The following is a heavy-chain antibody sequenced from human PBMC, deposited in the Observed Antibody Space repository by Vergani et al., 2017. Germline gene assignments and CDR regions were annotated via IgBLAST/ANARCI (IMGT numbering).Heavy chain of an antibody. V-gene: IGHV3-23*01. D-gene: IGHD2-2*01. J-gene: IGHJ1*01. CDR2: ISGSGGST. CDR1: GFTFSSYA. Sequence: EVQLLESGGGLVQPGGSLRLSCAASGFTFSSYAMSWVRQAPGKGLEWVSAISGSGGSTYYADSVKGRFTISRDNSKNTLYLQMNSLRAEDTAVYYCAKAPSRYCRSTSCYRYFQHWGQGTLVTVSS. CDR3: AKAPSRYCRSTSCYRYFQH.